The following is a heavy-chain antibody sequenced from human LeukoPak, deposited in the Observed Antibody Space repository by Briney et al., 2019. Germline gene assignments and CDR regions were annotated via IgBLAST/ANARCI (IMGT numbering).Heavy chain of an antibody. CDR3: ARVFFGSSGYSFDY. CDR1: GGSISSGDYY. J-gene: IGHJ4*02. CDR2: IYYSGST. D-gene: IGHD3-22*01. Sequence: PSETLSLTCTVSGGSISSGDYYWSWIRQPPGKGLEWIGYIYYSGSTYYNPSLKSRVTISVDTSKNQFSQKLSSVTAADTAVYYCARVFFGSSGYSFDYWGQGTLVTVSS. V-gene: IGHV4-30-4*01.